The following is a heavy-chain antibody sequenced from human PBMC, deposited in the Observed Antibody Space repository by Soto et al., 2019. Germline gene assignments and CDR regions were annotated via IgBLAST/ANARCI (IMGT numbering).Heavy chain of an antibody. CDR3: AREFSSGWYRYGMDV. V-gene: IGHV3-33*01. CDR2: IWYDGSNK. J-gene: IGHJ6*02. Sequence: QVQLVESGGGVVQPERSLRLSCAASGFTFSSYGMHWVRQAPGKGLEWVAVIWYDGSNKYYADSVKGRFTISRDNSKNTLYLQMSSLRAEDTAVYYCAREFSSGWYRYGMDVWGQGTTVTVSS. CDR1: GFTFSSYG. D-gene: IGHD6-19*01.